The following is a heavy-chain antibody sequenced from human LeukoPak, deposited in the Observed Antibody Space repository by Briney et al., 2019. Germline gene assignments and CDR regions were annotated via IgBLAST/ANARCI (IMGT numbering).Heavy chain of an antibody. CDR3: AKDQRDGKMFAQYFDY. CDR2: IDYSGDVA. Sequence: GGSLRLSCAASGFTFSNYAMTWVRKAPGKGLEWVSTIDYSGDVAYYADSVKGRFTISRDNTKNTLSLQMSSLRAEDTALYYCAKDQRDGKMFAQYFDYWGQGTLVTVSS. D-gene: IGHD1-14*01. V-gene: IGHV3-23*01. J-gene: IGHJ4*02. CDR1: GFTFSNYA.